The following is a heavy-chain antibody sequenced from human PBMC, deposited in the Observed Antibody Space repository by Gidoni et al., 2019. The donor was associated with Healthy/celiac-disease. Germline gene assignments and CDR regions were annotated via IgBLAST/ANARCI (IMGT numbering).Heavy chain of an antibody. CDR3: ARDLGGRIDY. CDR1: GGSISSYY. CDR2: IYYSGST. V-gene: IGHV4-59*01. Sequence: QVQLQESGPGLVKPSETLSLTCTVSGGSISSYYWSWIRQPPGKGLEWIGYIYYSGSTNYNPSLKSRVTISVDTSKNQFSLKLSSVTAADTAVYYCARDLGGRIDYWGQGTLVTVSS. D-gene: IGHD1-26*01. J-gene: IGHJ4*02.